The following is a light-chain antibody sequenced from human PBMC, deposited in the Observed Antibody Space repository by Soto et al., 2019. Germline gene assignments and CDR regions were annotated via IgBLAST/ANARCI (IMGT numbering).Light chain of an antibody. CDR1: QSISKF. Sequence: DIHMTLSPSSLSASVGDRVTITCRSSQSISKFLNWYQQKPGKAPKLLIYGASSLQRGVPSRFSGSGSGTDFTLTISNLQPEDSASYYCQQSDSTPRTFGQGTKVDIK. J-gene: IGKJ1*01. CDR3: QQSDSTPRT. V-gene: IGKV1-39*01. CDR2: GAS.